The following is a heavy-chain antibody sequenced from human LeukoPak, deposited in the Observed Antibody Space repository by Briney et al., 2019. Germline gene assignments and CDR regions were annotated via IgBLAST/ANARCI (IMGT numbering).Heavy chain of an antibody. V-gene: IGHV4-31*03. J-gene: IGHJ4*02. CDR3: AREASSGSRVDY. Sequence: SETLSLTCTVSGGSISSGGYYWSWIRQHPGKGLEWIGYIYYSGSTYYNPSLKSRVTISVDTSRNQFSLKVRSVTAADTAVYYCAREASSGSRVDYWGQGTLVTVSS. D-gene: IGHD6-19*01. CDR1: GGSISSGGYY. CDR2: IYYSGST.